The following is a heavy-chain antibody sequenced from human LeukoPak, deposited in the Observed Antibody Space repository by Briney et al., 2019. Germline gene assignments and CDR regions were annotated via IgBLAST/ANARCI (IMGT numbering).Heavy chain of an antibody. Sequence: PSETLSLTCTVSGGSISSHYWSWIPQPPGKRREWIGYIYYSGSTNYNPSLKSRVTISVDTSKNQFSLKLSSVTAADTAVYYCARIEYYYGSGFLNHYYYYMDVWGKGTTVTVSS. J-gene: IGHJ6*03. CDR3: ARIEYYYGSGFLNHYYYYMDV. V-gene: IGHV4-59*11. CDR1: GGSISSHY. D-gene: IGHD3-10*01. CDR2: IYYSGST.